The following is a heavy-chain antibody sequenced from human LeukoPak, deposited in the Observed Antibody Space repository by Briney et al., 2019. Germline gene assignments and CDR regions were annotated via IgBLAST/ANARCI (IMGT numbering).Heavy chain of an antibody. J-gene: IGHJ4*02. CDR1: GFTFDDYA. CDR3: ARTKRGFNTAMARYYFDY. D-gene: IGHD5-18*01. Sequence: NPGRSLRLSCAASGFTFDDYAMHWVRQAPGKGLEWVSGISWNSGSIGYADSVKGRFTISRDNSKNTLYLQMNSLRAEDTAVYYCARTKRGFNTAMARYYFDYWGQGTLVTVSS. V-gene: IGHV3-9*01. CDR2: ISWNSGSI.